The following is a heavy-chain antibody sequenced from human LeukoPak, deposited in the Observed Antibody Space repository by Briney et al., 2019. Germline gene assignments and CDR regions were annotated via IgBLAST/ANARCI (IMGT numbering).Heavy chain of an antibody. V-gene: IGHV3-53*01. Sequence: GGSLRLSCVGSGFSFISVWLNWVRQAPGKGLEWVSVIYAGGGTSYADSVKGRFTISRDNSKNTLYLQMNSLRAEDTAVYYCAREPSDIALDVWGQGTRSPSP. J-gene: IGHJ6*02. D-gene: IGHD2-15*01. CDR1: GFSFISVW. CDR2: IYAGGGT. CDR3: AREPSDIALDV.